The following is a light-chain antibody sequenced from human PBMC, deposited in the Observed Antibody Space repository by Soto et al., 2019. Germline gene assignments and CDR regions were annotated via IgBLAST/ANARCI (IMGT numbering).Light chain of an antibody. Sequence: EIVLTQSPGTLSLSPGERGTLSCRASQSVRSSYLAWYQQKPGQAPRLLIYGASSRATGIPDRFSGSGSGTDFTLTINRLEPEDFAVYYCQQYGSSPQTFGQGTKVEIK. CDR1: QSVRSSY. J-gene: IGKJ1*01. V-gene: IGKV3-20*01. CDR2: GAS. CDR3: QQYGSSPQT.